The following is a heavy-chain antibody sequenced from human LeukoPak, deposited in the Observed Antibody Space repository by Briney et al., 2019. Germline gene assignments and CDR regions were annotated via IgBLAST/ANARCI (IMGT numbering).Heavy chain of an antibody. Sequence: SETLSLTCTVSGGSISSYYWSRIRQPPGKGLEWIGYIYYSGSTNYNPSLKSRVTISVDTSKNQFSLKLSSVTAADTAVYYCLLSGSPYYYGMDVWGQGTTVTVSS. D-gene: IGHD3-22*01. CDR3: LLSGSPYYYGMDV. CDR2: IYYSGST. CDR1: GGSISSYY. J-gene: IGHJ6*02. V-gene: IGHV4-59*08.